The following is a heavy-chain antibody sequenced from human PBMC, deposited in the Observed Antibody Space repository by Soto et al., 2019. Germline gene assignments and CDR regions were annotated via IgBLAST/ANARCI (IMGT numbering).Heavy chain of an antibody. J-gene: IGHJ6*02. D-gene: IGHD6-13*01. CDR1: GYTFTSYG. Sequence: ASVKVSCKASGYTFTSYGISWVRQAPGQGLEWMGWISAYNGNTNYAQKLQGRVTMTTDTSTSTAYMELRSLRSDDTAVYYCARENIAAAGTWYYYGMDVWGQGTTVTVSS. CDR2: ISAYNGNT. V-gene: IGHV1-18*01. CDR3: ARENIAAAGTWYYYGMDV.